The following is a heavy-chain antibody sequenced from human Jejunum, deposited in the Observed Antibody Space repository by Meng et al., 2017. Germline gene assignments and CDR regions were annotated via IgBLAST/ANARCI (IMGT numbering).Heavy chain of an antibody. CDR1: GSSTTVTSY. CDR2: VWPSGAT. V-gene: IGHV4-38-2*02. CDR3: ARAIRERYFDS. J-gene: IGHJ4*02. Sequence: QVQLQESGPGLVKPSASLSLTCTVSGSSTTVTSYWTWIRQAPGKGLEWVGEVWPSGATYYKPSLSSRITISIDTSNNQFSLEVAFLTAADTAVYYCARAIRERYFDSWGQGTLVTVSS. D-gene: IGHD1-14*01.